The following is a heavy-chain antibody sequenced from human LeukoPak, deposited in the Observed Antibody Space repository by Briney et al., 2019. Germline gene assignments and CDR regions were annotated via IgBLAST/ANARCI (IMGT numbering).Heavy chain of an antibody. Sequence: ASVKVSCKASGYIFTSYDINWVRQATGQGLEWMGWMNPNSGNTGYAQKFQGRVTMTRNTSISTAYMELSSLRSEDTAVYYCARSALIQLWLMDYWGQGTLVTVSS. V-gene: IGHV1-8*01. CDR3: ARSALIQLWLMDY. J-gene: IGHJ4*02. D-gene: IGHD5-18*01. CDR1: GYIFTSYD. CDR2: MNPNSGNT.